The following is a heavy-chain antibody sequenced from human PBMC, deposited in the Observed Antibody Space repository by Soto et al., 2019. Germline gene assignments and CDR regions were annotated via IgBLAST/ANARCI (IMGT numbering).Heavy chain of an antibody. CDR3: ARVDDILTGYYYYYYGMDV. J-gene: IGHJ6*02. CDR1: GGTFSSYA. V-gene: IGHV1-69*01. D-gene: IGHD3-9*01. Sequence: QVQLVQSGAEVKKPGSSVQVSCKASGGTFSSYAISWVRQAPGQGLAWMGGIIPIFGTANYAQKFQGRVTITADESTSTAYMELSSLRSEDTAVYYCARVDDILTGYYYYYYGMDVWGQGTTVTGSS. CDR2: IIPIFGTA.